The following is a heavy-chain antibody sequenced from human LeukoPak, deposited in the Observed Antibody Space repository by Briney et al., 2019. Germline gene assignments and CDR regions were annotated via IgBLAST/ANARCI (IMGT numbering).Heavy chain of an antibody. CDR2: IIPIFGTA. CDR3: ATAPFIAAASY. V-gene: IGHV1-69*06. Sequence: GASVKVSCKASGGTFSSYAISWVRQAPGQGLEWMGGIIPIFGTANYAQKFQGRVTMTEDTSTDTAYMELSSLRSQDTAVYYCATAPFIAAASYWGQGTLVTVSS. CDR1: GGTFSSYA. D-gene: IGHD6-25*01. J-gene: IGHJ4*02.